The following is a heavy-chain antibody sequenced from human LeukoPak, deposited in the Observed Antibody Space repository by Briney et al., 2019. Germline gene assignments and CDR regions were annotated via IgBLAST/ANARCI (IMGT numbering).Heavy chain of an antibody. Sequence: SETLSLTCTVSGGSIGGGSLYWSWIRQAAGKGREGIGRVQGSGDNHYNPSLKRRVTISINTSKNQVSLKLSSVTAADTAVYYCARGATHMSYYYYMAVWGKGTTVTISS. J-gene: IGHJ6*03. V-gene: IGHV4-61*02. CDR3: ARGATHMSYYYYMAV. CDR2: VQGSGDN. CDR1: GGSIGGGSLY.